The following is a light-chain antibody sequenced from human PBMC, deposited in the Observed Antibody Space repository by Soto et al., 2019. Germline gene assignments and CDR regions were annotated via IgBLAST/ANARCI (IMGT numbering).Light chain of an antibody. V-gene: IGLV1-44*01. CDR3: AAWDDSLNGQGV. CDR2: TNN. Sequence: QPVLTQPPSASGTPGQRVTISCSGSSSNIGSNTVSWYQQLPGTAPKLLIYTNNQRPSGVPDRFSGSKSGTSASLAISGLQSEDEADYYCAAWDDSLNGQGVFGGGTKVTVL. J-gene: IGLJ3*02. CDR1: SSNIGSNT.